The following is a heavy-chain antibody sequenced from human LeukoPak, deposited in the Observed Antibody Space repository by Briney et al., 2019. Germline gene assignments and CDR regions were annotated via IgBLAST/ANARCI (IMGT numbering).Heavy chain of an antibody. Sequence: EASVKVSCKASGGTFSSYAISWVRQAPGQGLEWMGGIIPIFGRANYAQKFQGRVTITTDESTSTAYMELSSLRSEDTAVYYCARDRVYSSGWVNWFDPWGQGTLVTVPS. CDR3: ARDRVYSSGWVNWFDP. CDR1: GGTFSSYA. CDR2: IIPIFGRA. D-gene: IGHD6-19*01. V-gene: IGHV1-69*05. J-gene: IGHJ5*02.